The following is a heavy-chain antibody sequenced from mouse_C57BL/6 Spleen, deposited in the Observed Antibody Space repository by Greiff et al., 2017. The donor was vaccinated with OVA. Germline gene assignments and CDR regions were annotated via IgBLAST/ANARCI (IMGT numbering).Heavy chain of an antibody. CDR1: GFTFSSYA. D-gene: IGHD2-5*01. J-gene: IGHJ3*01. CDR3: TRVDSNFFAY. Sequence: EVKLVESGAGLVKPGGSLKLSCAASGFTFSSYAMSWVRQTPEKRLEWVAYISSGGDYIYYADTVKGRFTISRDNARNTLYLQMSSLKSEDTAMYYCTRVDSNFFAYWGQGTLVTVSA. CDR2: ISSGGDYI. V-gene: IGHV5-9-1*02.